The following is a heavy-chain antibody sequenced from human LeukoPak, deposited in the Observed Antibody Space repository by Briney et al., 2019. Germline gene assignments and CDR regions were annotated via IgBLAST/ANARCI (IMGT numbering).Heavy chain of an antibody. D-gene: IGHD3-22*01. CDR1: GFTFSSYA. J-gene: IGHJ4*02. Sequence: QPGGSLRLSCAASGFTFSSYAMSCVRQAPGKGLEWGSGISTNGGSTSYADSVKGRFTISRDNPRNTLYMEMNSLRAEDTAVYYCSVMHLYYDGSGYWVQWGQGTLVTVSS. CDR3: SVMHLYYDGSGYWVQ. CDR2: ISTNGGST. V-gene: IGHV3-23*01.